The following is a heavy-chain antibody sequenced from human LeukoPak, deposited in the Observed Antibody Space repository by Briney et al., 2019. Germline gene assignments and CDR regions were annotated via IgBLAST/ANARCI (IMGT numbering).Heavy chain of an antibody. D-gene: IGHD3-10*01. CDR3: ARGAVRGGTNFDY. CDR1: GDSVSSNSAA. J-gene: IGHJ4*02. V-gene: IGHV6-1*01. CDR2: AYYRSKWYI. Sequence: QTLSLTCAISGDSVSSNSAAWHWIRQSPSRGLEWLGRAYYRSKWYIDYAVSVKGRITITPDTSKNQFSLQLNSVTPEDTAVYYCARGAVRGGTNFDYWGQGTLVTVSS.